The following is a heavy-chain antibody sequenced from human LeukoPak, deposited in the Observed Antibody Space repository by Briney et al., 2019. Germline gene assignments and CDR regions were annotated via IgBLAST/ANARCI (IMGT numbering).Heavy chain of an antibody. D-gene: IGHD6-6*01. CDR1: GGTFSSYA. V-gene: IGHV1-69*13. J-gene: IGHJ6*03. Sequence: ASVKVSCKDSGGTFSSYAISWVRQAPGQGLEWMGGIIPIFGTANYAQKFQGRVTITADESTSTAYMELSSLRSEDTAVYYCASIGGLAARSYYYYMDVWGKGTTVTVSS. CDR2: IIPIFGTA. CDR3: ASIGGLAARSYYYYMDV.